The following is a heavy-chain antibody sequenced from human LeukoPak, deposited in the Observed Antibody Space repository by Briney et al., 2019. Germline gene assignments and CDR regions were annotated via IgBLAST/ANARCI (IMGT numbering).Heavy chain of an antibody. V-gene: IGHV1-18*01. D-gene: IGHD2-2*01. CDR1: GYTFTSYG. Sequence: ASVKVSCKASGYTFTSYGISWVRQAPGQGLEWMGWISAYNGNTNYAQKLQGRVTMTTDTSTSTAYMELRSLRSDDTAVYYCARVVVVPAAIGGLLKSGDPWFDPWGQGTLVTVSS. CDR3: ARVVVVPAAIGGLLKSGDPWFDP. CDR2: ISAYNGNT. J-gene: IGHJ5*02.